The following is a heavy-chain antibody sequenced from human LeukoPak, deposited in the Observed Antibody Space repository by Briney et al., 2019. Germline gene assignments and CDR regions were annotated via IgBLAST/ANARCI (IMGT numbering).Heavy chain of an antibody. J-gene: IGHJ3*02. CDR1: SDSFSSGGYS. CDR3: ARGVVFGEVGVVVVFVI. CDR2: IYQSGTT. V-gene: IGHV4-30-2*01. Sequence: SETLSLTCAVSSDSFSSGGYSWSWIRQPPGKGLEWIGYIYQSGTTHYNPPLKSRVTISVDRSKNQISLRLSSVTAADTAVFYCARGVVFGEVGVVVVFVIGGRGTMVPVS. D-gene: IGHD2-15*01.